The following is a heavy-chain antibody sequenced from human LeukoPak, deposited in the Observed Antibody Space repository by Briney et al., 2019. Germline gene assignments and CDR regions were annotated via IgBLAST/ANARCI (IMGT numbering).Heavy chain of an antibody. CDR2: ISADGIRT. D-gene: IGHD2/OR15-2a*01. V-gene: IGHV3-74*01. Sequence: HSGGSLRLSCAASGSGFAFAGAWMHWVRQVPGKGPEWVSLISADGIRTTCADSVKGRFIISRDNAKNPLYLQMSSPRAEDTAVYYCTRGISYTMNIWGQGTTVTVSS. CDR1: GSGFAFAGAW. CDR3: TRGISYTMNI. J-gene: IGHJ6*02.